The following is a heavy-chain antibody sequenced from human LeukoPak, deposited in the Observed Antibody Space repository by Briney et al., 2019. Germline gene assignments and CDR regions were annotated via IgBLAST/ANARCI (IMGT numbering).Heavy chain of an antibody. D-gene: IGHD3-10*01. CDR2: IKSKTDGGTT. V-gene: IGHV3-15*01. J-gene: IGHJ6*02. CDR3: TTGGRMVRGVANNYYYYYGMDV. CDR1: GFSFSSYA. Sequence: GGSLRLSCAASGFSFSSYAMTWVRQAPGKGLEWVGRIKSKTDGGTTDYSAPVKGRFTISRDDSKNTLYLQMNSLKTEDTAVYYCTTGGRMVRGVANNYYYYYGMDVWGQGTTVTVSS.